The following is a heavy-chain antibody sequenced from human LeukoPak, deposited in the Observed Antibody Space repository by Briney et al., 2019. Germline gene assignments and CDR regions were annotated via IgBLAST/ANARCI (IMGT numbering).Heavy chain of an antibody. D-gene: IGHD3-3*01. CDR3: AKDRYYDFWSGYSGAHWLDP. Sequence: PGGSLRLSCAASGFTFDNYAMSWVRQAPGKGLEWVSSISAGGGDTHYADSVKGRFTISRDKSKNTLYLQLNGLRAEDTAIYYCAKDRYYDFWSGYSGAHWLDPWGQGTLVTVSS. V-gene: IGHV3-23*01. CDR1: GFTFDNYA. J-gene: IGHJ5*02. CDR2: ISAGGGDT.